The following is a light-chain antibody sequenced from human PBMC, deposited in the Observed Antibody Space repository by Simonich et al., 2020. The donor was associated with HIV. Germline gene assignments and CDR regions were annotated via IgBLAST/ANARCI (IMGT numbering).Light chain of an antibody. V-gene: IGKV2-30*02. CDR1: QSLVHSDGNTY. J-gene: IGKJ2*01. Sequence: DIVMTQSPLSLPVTLGQPSSISGRSSQSLVHSDGNTYLNWFQQRPRQSPRRLIYKVSNRDSGVPDRFSGSGSGTDFTLKISRVEAEDVAIYFCMQGTHWPFTFGQGTKLEIK. CDR2: KVS. CDR3: MQGTHWPFT.